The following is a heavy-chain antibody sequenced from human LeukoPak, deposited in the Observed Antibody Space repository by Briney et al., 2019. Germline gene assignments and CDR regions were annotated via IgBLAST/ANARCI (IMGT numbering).Heavy chain of an antibody. D-gene: IGHD3-22*01. Sequence: GASVKVSCKASGYTFTSYGISWVRQAPGQGLEWMGWISAYNGNTNYAQKLQGRVTMTTDTSTSPAYMELRSLRSDDTAVYYCARVPPRRYYYDSSGYYDLVYWGQGTLVTVSS. V-gene: IGHV1-18*01. CDR1: GYTFTSYG. CDR2: ISAYNGNT. J-gene: IGHJ4*02. CDR3: ARVPPRRYYYDSSGYYDLVY.